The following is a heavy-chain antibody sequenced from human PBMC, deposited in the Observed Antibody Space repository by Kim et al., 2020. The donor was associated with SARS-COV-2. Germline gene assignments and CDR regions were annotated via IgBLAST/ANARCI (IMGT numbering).Heavy chain of an antibody. CDR2: IFQNGRT. CDR3: AAIFEY. V-gene: IGHV4-39*01. J-gene: IGHJ4*02. Sequence: IFQNGRTNYTPSLKSRVTISMDSSKNQFSLKLTSMTATDAAVYYCAAIFEYWGQGTLVPVSS.